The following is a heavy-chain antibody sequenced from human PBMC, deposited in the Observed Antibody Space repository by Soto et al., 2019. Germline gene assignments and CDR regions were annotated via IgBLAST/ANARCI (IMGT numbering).Heavy chain of an antibody. CDR3: ARDTRIEESNFRGGAFDI. V-gene: IGHV1-8*01. Sequence: SEEVSYMXSGYTFTNYDINWVRQATGQGHEGVGWRNPNSGHTDYAPKFQGRDTMTRNTSIGTAYMELSSLRSADTARSLCARDTRIEESNFRGGAFDIWGQGTMVTVSS. D-gene: IGHD7-27*01. CDR1: GYTFTNYD. CDR2: RNPNSGHT. J-gene: IGHJ3*02.